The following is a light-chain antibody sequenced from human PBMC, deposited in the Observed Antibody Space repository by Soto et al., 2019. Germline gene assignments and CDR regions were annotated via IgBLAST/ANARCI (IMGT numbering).Light chain of an antibody. V-gene: IGLV3-21*01. J-gene: IGLJ2*01. CDR2: YDS. CDR3: QVWEGASDRPV. CDR1: DIGSKS. Sequence: SSELTQPPSVSVAPGETARITCGGNDIGSKSVHWYQQRPGQAPVVVISYDSARPSGIPERFSGSNSGSSATLTISGVEAGDEADYFCQVWEGASDRPVFGGGTKLTVL.